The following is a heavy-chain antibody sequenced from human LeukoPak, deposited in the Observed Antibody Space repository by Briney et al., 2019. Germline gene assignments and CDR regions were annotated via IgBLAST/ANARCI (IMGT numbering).Heavy chain of an antibody. Sequence: GGSLRLSCAASGFTVSSNYMSWVRQAPGKGLEWVSVIYSGGSTYYADSVKGRFTIFRDNSKNTLYLQMNSLRAEDTAVYYCARGRGYCSGGSCYSLLAFDYWGQGTLVTVSS. CDR3: ARGRGYCSGGSCYSLLAFDY. CDR2: IYSGGST. J-gene: IGHJ4*02. D-gene: IGHD2-15*01. V-gene: IGHV3-53*01. CDR1: GFTVSSNY.